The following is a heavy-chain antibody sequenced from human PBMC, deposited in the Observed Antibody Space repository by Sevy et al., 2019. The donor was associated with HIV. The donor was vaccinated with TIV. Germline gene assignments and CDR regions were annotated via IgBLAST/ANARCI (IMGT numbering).Heavy chain of an antibody. CDR1: GFTFSNAW. J-gene: IGHJ4*02. Sequence: GGSLRLSCAASGFTFSNAWMSWVRQAPGKGLEWVGRIKSKTDGGTTDYAAPVKGRFTISRDDSKNTLYLQMNSLKTEDTAVSYCTTAYYYDSSGYPNVDYWGQGTLVTVSS. D-gene: IGHD3-22*01. CDR2: IKSKTDGGTT. CDR3: TTAYYYDSSGYPNVDY. V-gene: IGHV3-15*01.